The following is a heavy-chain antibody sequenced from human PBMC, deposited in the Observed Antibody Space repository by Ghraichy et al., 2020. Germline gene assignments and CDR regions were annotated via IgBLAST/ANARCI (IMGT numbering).Heavy chain of an antibody. J-gene: IGHJ6*02. D-gene: IGHD1-7*01. CDR1: GFTFSSYS. V-gene: IGHV3-21*01. CDR3: ARDDSGRTTEGYYYYYGMDV. CDR2: ISSSSSYI. Sequence: GVLRLSCAASGFTFSSYSMNWVRQAPGKGLEWVSSISSSSSYIYYADSVKGRFTISRDNAKNSLYLQMNSLRAEDTAVYYCARDDSGRTTEGYYYYYGMDVWGQGTTVTVSS.